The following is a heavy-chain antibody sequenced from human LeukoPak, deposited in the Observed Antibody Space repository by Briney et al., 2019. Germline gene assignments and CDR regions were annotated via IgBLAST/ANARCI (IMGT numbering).Heavy chain of an antibody. CDR1: GYTFTSYG. CDR3: ARVVDGYNGYYFDY. CDR2: IIPILGIA. V-gene: IGHV1-69*04. D-gene: IGHD5-24*01. Sequence: SVKVSCKASGYTFTSYGISWVRQAPGQGLEWMGRIIPILGIANYAQKFQGRVTITADKSTSTAYMELSSLRSEDTAVYYCARVVDGYNGYYFDYWGQGTLVTVSS. J-gene: IGHJ4*02.